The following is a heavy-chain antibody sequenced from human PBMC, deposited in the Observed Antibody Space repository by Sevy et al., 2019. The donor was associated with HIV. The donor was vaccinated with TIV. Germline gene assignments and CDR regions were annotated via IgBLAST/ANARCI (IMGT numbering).Heavy chain of an antibody. CDR1: GFTFSSYA. D-gene: IGHD2-2*02. V-gene: IGHV3-23*01. CDR2: ISGSGGST. Sequence: GGSLRLSCAASGFTFSSYAMSWVRQAPGKGLEWVSAISGSGGSTYYADSVKGRFTISRDNSKNTLYLQMNSLRAEDTAVYYCARVPAAILDYYYYGMDVCGQGTTVTVSS. CDR3: ARVPAAILDYYYYGMDV. J-gene: IGHJ6*02.